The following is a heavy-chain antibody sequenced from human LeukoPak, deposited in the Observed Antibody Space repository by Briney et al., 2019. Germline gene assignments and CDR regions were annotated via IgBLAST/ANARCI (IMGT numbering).Heavy chain of an antibody. CDR3: ARGLGYCSSTSCPYFDY. V-gene: IGHV3-21*01. Sequence: GGSLRLSCAASGFTFSSYSMNWVRQAPGKGLEWVSSISSSSSYIYYADSVKGRFTISRDNAKNSLYLQMNSLRVEDTAVYYCARGLGYCSSTSCPYFDYWGQGTLVTVSS. J-gene: IGHJ4*02. CDR2: ISSSSSYI. D-gene: IGHD2-2*01. CDR1: GFTFSSYS.